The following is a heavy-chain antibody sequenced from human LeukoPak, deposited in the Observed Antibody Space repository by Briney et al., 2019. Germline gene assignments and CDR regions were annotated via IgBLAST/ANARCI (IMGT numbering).Heavy chain of an antibody. V-gene: IGHV3-9*01. Sequence: GRSLRLSCAASGFTFDDYAMHWVRQAPGKGLEWVSGISWNSGSIGYADSVKGRFTISRDNAKNSLYLQMNSLRAEDTAVYYCARTDCSGGSCCIDYWGQGTLVTVSS. CDR1: GFTFDDYA. D-gene: IGHD2-15*01. CDR2: ISWNSGSI. CDR3: ARTDCSGGSCCIDY. J-gene: IGHJ4*02.